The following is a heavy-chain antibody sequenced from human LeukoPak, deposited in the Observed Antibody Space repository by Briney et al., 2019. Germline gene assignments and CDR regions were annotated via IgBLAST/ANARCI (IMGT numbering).Heavy chain of an antibody. CDR2: IIPIFGTA. V-gene: IGHV1-69*13. D-gene: IGHD3-22*01. CDR3: ARVALMYYYDSSGYDFDY. CDR1: GGTFSSYA. Sequence: GASVKVSCKASGGTFSSYAISWVRQAPGQGLEWMGGIIPIFGTANYAQKFQGRVTITADESTSTAYMELSSLRSEDTAVYYCARVALMYYYDSSGYDFDYWGQGTLVTVSS. J-gene: IGHJ4*02.